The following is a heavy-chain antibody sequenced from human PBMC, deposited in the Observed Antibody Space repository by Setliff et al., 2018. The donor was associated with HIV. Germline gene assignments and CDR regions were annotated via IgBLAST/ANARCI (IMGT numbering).Heavy chain of an antibody. CDR1: GFTFSYYS. V-gene: IGHV3-48*01. CDR2: ISSSSDTI. CDR3: ARGVVVAAHNWFDP. D-gene: IGHD2-15*01. Sequence: GGSLRLSCAASGFTFSYYSMNWVRQAPGKGLEWVSYISSSSDTIYYADSVKGRFTISRDNAKNSLYLQMNSLRAEDKAIYYCARGVVVAAHNWFDPWGQGTLVTVSS. J-gene: IGHJ5*02.